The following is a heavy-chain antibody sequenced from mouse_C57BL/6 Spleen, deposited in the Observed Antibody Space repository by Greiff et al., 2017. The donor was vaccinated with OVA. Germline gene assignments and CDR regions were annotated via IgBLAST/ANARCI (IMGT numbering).Heavy chain of an antibody. CDR1: GFSLTSYG. Sequence: QVQLKQSGPGLVQPSQSLSITCTVSGFSLTSYGVHWVRQPPGKGLEWLGVIWSGGSTDYNAAFISRLSISKDNSKSQVFFKMNRLQADDTAIYYCAKKAGANWDPHYAMAYWGQGTSVTVSS. J-gene: IGHJ4*01. V-gene: IGHV2-4*01. D-gene: IGHD4-1*01. CDR3: AKKAGANWDPHYAMAY. CDR2: IWSGGST.